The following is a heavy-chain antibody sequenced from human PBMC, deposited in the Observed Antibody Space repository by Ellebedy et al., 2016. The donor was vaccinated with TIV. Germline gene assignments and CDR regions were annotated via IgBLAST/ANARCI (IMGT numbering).Heavy chain of an antibody. V-gene: IGHV3-21*01. J-gene: IGHJ4*02. CDR1: GFTFSCCS. CDR3: AVTTLASYDY. D-gene: IGHD1-1*01. CDR2: INDYGNNV. Sequence: GGSLRLSXAASGFTFSCCSINWVRQAPGKWLEWVASINDYGNNVQYADSVKGRFTISRDNARDSLSLQMNSLRDEDTAIYYCAVTTLASYDYWGQGTLVTVSS.